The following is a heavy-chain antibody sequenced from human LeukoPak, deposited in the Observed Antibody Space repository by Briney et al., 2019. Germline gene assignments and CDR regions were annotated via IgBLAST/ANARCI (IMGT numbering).Heavy chain of an antibody. CDR2: IYYSGST. V-gene: IGHV4-59*01. CDR1: GGSISSYY. CDR3: ARDFYDGTTTFDI. J-gene: IGHJ3*02. D-gene: IGHD1-1*01. Sequence: SETLSLTCTVSGGSISSYYWSWIRQPPGKGLEWIGYIYYSGSTNYNPSLKSRVTISVDTSKNQFSLKLSSVTAADTAVYYCARDFYDGTTTFDIWGQGTMVTVSS.